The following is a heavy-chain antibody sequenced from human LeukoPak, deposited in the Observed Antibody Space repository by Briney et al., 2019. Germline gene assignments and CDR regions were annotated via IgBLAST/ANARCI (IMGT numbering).Heavy chain of an antibody. CDR3: ARANFLYCSSTTCLFDY. D-gene: IGHD2-2*01. CDR1: GYTFTDYY. J-gene: IGHJ4*02. V-gene: IGHV1-2*02. CDR2: INPNSGDT. Sequence: GASVTVSCKASGYTFTDYYLHWVRQAPGPGIEWLGLINPNSGDTNYAQKSQGRVTMTRDTSISTAHMEMSRLRSDDTAVYYCARANFLYCSSTTCLFDYWGQGTLVTVSS.